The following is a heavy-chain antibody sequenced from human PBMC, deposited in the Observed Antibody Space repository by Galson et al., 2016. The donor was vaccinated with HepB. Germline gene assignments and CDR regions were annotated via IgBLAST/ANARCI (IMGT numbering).Heavy chain of an antibody. CDR1: GASVRSGSHY. D-gene: IGHD2-2*02. CDR2: IYYSGTT. V-gene: IGHV4-61*01. CDR3: ARVGASAAISYFDY. Sequence: TLSLTCTVSGASVRSGSHYWSWLRQPPGKGLEWSSYIYYSGTTNYNPPLKSRLTISVDTSKNQFSLNLRSVTAADTAVYYCARVGASAAISYFDYWGQGTLVTVSS. J-gene: IGHJ4*02.